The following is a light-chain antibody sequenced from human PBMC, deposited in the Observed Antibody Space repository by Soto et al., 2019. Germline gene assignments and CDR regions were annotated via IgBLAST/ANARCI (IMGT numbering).Light chain of an antibody. Sequence: EIVMTQSPATLSVSPGERATLSCRASQSVSSNLAWYQQKPGQAPRLLIYGASTRATGRPARFSGSGSGTEFTLTISSLQSEDFAVYYCQQYNNWPRAFGPGTKVDIK. CDR2: GAS. V-gene: IGKV3-15*01. CDR1: QSVSSN. J-gene: IGKJ3*01. CDR3: QQYNNWPRA.